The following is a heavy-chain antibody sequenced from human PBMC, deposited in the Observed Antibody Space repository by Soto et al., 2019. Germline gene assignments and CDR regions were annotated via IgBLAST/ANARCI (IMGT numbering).Heavy chain of an antibody. D-gene: IGHD6-13*01. CDR3: ARGAAAGVDYGMDV. Sequence: SETLSLTCTFSGGSISTYYWSWIRQPAGKGLEWIGRVYTSGGTNYNPSLKSRVTMSRDTSKKQFFLSLSSVTAADTAVYYCARGAAAGVDYGMDVWGQGTPVTVSS. J-gene: IGHJ6*02. CDR2: VYTSGGT. CDR1: GGSISTYY. V-gene: IGHV4-4*07.